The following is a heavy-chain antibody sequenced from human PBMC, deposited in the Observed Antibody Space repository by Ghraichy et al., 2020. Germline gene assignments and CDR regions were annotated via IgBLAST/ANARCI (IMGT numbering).Heavy chain of an antibody. CDR1: GGSISSSSYY. Sequence: SQTLSLTCTVSGGSISSSSYYWGWIRQPPGKGLEWIGSIYYSGSTYYNPSLKSRVTISVDTSQNQFSLKLSSVTAADTAVYYCARHPFHYYDSSGYYDYWGQGTLVTVSS. J-gene: IGHJ4*02. CDR2: IYYSGST. CDR3: ARHPFHYYDSSGYYDY. D-gene: IGHD3-22*01. V-gene: IGHV4-39*01.